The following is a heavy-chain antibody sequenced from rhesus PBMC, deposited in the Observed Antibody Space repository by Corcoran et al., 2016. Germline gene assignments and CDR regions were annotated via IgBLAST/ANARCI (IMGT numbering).Heavy chain of an antibody. D-gene: IGHD2-27*01. J-gene: IGHJ4*01. Sequence: QVQLQESGPGLVKPSETLSLTCAVSGGSISSGYYYWSWIRQPPGKGLEWVGYITLSSTPRSNPSLKSRVTISTDPSKNQFSLKLSSVTAADTAVYYCARDPNCSGIYCYNYYFDYWGQGVLVTVSS. CDR2: ITLSSTP. V-gene: IGHV4-122*02. CDR1: GGSISSGYYY. CDR3: ARDPNCSGIYCYNYYFDY.